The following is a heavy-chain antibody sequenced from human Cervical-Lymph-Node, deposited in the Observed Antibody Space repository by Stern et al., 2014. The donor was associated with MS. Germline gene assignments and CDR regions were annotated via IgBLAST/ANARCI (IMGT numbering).Heavy chain of an antibody. D-gene: IGHD3-3*01. J-gene: IGHJ6*02. Sequence: AQLVESGAEVKKPGSSVKVSCKASGGTFSSYAISWVRQAPGQGLEWMGGIIPIFGTGNYAQKFQGRVTITADESTSTAYMELSSLRSEDTAVYYCARTHYDFWSGYYKYYYGMDVWGQGTTVSVSS. CDR1: GGTFSSYA. CDR2: IIPIFGTG. CDR3: ARTHYDFWSGYYKYYYGMDV. V-gene: IGHV1-69*01.